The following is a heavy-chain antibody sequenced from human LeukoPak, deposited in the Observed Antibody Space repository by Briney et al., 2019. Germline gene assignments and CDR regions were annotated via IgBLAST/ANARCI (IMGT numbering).Heavy chain of an antibody. CDR2: ISAYNGNT. D-gene: IGHD3-10*01. Sequence: ASVKVSCKASGYTFTSYGISWVRQAPGQGLEWMGWISAYNGNTNYAQKLQGRVTMTTDTSTSTAYMELRSLRSDDTAVYYCAGGDYYGSGSYPNFDYWGQGTLVTVSS. CDR1: GYTFTSYG. J-gene: IGHJ4*02. V-gene: IGHV1-18*01. CDR3: AGGDYYGSGSYPNFDY.